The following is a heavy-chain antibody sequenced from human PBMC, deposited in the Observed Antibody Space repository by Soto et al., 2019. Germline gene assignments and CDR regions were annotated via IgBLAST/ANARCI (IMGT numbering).Heavy chain of an antibody. CDR1: GFTFDDYT. CDR3: AKGYYDILTGYPFPLDYFDY. CDR2: ISWDGGST. V-gene: IGHV3-43*01. D-gene: IGHD3-9*01. J-gene: IGHJ4*02. Sequence: GGSLRLSCAASGFTFDDYTMHWVRQAPGKGLEWVSLISWDGGSTYYADSVKGRFTISRDNTKNSLYLQMNSLRTEDTALYYCAKGYYDILTGYPFPLDYFDYWGQGTLVTVSS.